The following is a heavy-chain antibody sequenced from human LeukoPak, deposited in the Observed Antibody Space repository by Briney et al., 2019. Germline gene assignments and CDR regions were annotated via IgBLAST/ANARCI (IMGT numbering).Heavy chain of an antibody. CDR2: ISGNGGST. CDR1: GFTFSSYA. D-gene: IGHD4-11*01. Sequence: GGSLRLSCAASGFTFSSYAMQGVRRAPGKGLEYVSVISGNGGSTYYANSVKGRFTISRDNSKNTLYLQMGSLRAEDMAVYYCARTMDYRTLDYWGQGTLVTVSS. J-gene: IGHJ4*02. CDR3: ARTMDYRTLDY. V-gene: IGHV3-64*01.